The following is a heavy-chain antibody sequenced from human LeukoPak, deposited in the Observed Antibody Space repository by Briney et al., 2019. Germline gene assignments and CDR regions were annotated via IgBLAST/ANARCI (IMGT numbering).Heavy chain of an antibody. J-gene: IGHJ6*03. CDR1: GGSISSGSYY. Sequence: PSQTLSLTCTVSGGSISSGSYYWSWIRQPAGKRLEWIGRIYTSGSTNYNPSLKSRVTISVDTSKNQFSLKLSSVTAADTAVYYCARATSEGYYGSGSYFYYYYYMDVWGKGTTVTVSS. D-gene: IGHD3-10*01. CDR2: IYTSGST. CDR3: ARATSEGYYGSGSYFYYYYYMDV. V-gene: IGHV4-61*02.